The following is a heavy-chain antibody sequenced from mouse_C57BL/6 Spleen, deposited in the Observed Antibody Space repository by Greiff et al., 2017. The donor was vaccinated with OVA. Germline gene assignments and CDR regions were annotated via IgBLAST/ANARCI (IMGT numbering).Heavy chain of an antibody. J-gene: IGHJ2*01. V-gene: IGHV1-50*01. D-gene: IGHD1-1*01. CDR3: ARREAYYYGSSPY. CDR2: IDPSDSYT. CDR1: GYTFTSYW. Sequence: VQLQQPGAELVKPGASVKLSCKASGYTFTSYWMQWVKQRPGQGLEWIGEIDPSDSYTNYNQKFKGKATLTVDTSSSTAYMQLSSLTSEDSAVDYCARREAYYYGSSPYWGQGTTLTVSS.